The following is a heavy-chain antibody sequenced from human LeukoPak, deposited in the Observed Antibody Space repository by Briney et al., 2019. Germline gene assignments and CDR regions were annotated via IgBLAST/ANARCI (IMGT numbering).Heavy chain of an antibody. V-gene: IGHV3-23*01. Sequence: PGGSLRLSCAASGFTFSSYAMSWVRQAPGKGLEWVSAISGSGGSTYYADSVKGRFTISRDNSKNTLYLQMNSLRAEDTAVYYCATYYYGSGSHYVYYYYGMDVWGQGTTVTVSS. J-gene: IGHJ6*02. CDR2: ISGSGGST. D-gene: IGHD3-10*01. CDR1: GFTFSSYA. CDR3: ATYYYGSGSHYVYYYYGMDV.